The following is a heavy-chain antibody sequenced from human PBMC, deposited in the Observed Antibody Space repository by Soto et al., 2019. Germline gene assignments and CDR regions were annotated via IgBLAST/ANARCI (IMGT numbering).Heavy chain of an antibody. V-gene: IGHV4-59*11. J-gene: IGHJ6*02. CDR3: ARGNYHYYYGVDV. CDR2: ISYIGST. Sequence: TSETLSLTCTVSGGSLTTHYWTFIRQPPGKGLEWIGYISYIGSTNYNPSLNSRVAISLDTSRNQFSLKLSSVTAADTAVYYCARGNYHYYYGVDVWGQGTTVTVSS. CDR1: GGSLTTHY.